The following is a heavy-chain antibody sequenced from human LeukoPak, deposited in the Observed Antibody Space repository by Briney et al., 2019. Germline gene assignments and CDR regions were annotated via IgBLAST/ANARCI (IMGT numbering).Heavy chain of an antibody. CDR3: AXXSXGYXXXXG. D-gene: IGHD3-22*01. V-gene: IGHV1-2*06. J-gene: IGHJ4*02. Sequence: GASVKVSCKASRYTFTRYYMHWVRQAPGQGLEGMGRINPNSGGPTHAQKSQGTVTMTRGTSLGTVYMEPSSRKSHDPAVDYRAXXSXGYXXXXGWXQXTLVTVXS. CDR2: INPNSGGP. CDR1: RYTFTRYY.